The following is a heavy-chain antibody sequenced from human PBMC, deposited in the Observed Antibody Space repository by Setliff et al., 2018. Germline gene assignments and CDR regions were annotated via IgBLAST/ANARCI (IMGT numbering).Heavy chain of an antibody. J-gene: IGHJ4*02. CDR3: AKDGMGPTYTYFFDF. V-gene: IGHV3-23*01. CDR2: ISGDGDST. D-gene: IGHD1-26*01. Sequence: RGESLRLSCAASGFTFTNYAMNWVRQAPGKGLERVSTISGDGDSTYYADSVMGRFTISRDNSKNSLYLQLNSLRVEDTAVYYCAKDGMGPTYTYFFDFWGQGSQVTVSS. CDR1: GFTFTNYA.